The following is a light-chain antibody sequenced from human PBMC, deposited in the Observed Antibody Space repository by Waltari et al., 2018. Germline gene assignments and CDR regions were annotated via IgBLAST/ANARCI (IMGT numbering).Light chain of an antibody. CDR1: QEIGNF. Sequence: DIQMTQSPSALPASVGDRVTITGQASQEIGNFLNWYQHKPGKAPKLLIFDAVNLESGVPSRFSGSGSGTDFTFTISSLQPEDIATFYCQQYDNLPLTFGGGTKVEIK. V-gene: IGKV1-33*01. CDR3: QQYDNLPLT. CDR2: DAV. J-gene: IGKJ4*01.